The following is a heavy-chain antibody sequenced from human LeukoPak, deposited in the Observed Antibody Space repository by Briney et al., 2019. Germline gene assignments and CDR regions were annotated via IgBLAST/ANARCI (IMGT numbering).Heavy chain of an antibody. J-gene: IGHJ6*04. CDR1: GDSISSNSAT. CDR3: ARGHENYYHVFDV. Sequence: SQTLSLTCAISGDSISSNSATWNWIRQSPSRGLEWLGRTYYRSRWFNDYTVSVKSRMTIKPDTSKNQFSLQLKSVTPEDTAVYYCARGHENYYHVFDVWGKGTTVTVSS. CDR2: TYYRSRWFN. V-gene: IGHV6-1*01.